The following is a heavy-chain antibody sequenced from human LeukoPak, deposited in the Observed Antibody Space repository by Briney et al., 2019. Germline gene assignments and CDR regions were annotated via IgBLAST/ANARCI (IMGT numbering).Heavy chain of an antibody. D-gene: IGHD3-10*01. J-gene: IGHJ4*02. V-gene: IGHV4-59*01. CDR2: VYYSGST. Sequence: SETLSLTCTVSGDSINNYYWSWIRQPPGKGLEWIGYVYYSGSTKYNPSLKSRVIISVDTSKNHFSLKLSSVTAADTAVYYCARVHYYGSGLSSYFDFWGQGTLVTVSS. CDR1: GDSINNYY. CDR3: ARVHYYGSGLSSYFDF.